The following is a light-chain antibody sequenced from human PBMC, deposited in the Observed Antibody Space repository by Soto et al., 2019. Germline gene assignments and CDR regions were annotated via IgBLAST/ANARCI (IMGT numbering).Light chain of an antibody. CDR1: QRVSTN. V-gene: IGKV3-15*01. Sequence: DRGMTQSTTTLSVSPGERATLSCRASQRVSTNLAASQQQPRQAPRLLLNGASTRATAIPARFSGSGSGTELTLTISILQSEDGAGDCCQQYYNWPLTFGGRT. CDR3: QQYYNWPLT. J-gene: IGKJ4*01. CDR2: GAS.